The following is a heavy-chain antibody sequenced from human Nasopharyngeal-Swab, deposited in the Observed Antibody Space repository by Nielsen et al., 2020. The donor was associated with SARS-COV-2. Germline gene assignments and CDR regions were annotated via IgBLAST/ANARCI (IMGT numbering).Heavy chain of an antibody. D-gene: IGHD1-7*01. J-gene: IGHJ5*02. Sequence: SETLPLTCTVSGYSISSGYYWGWIRQPPGKGLEWIGSIYHSGSTYYNPSLKSRVTISVDTSKNQFSLKLSSVTAADTAVYYCARGSITGTTGAWFDPWGQGTLVTVSS. V-gene: IGHV4-38-2*02. CDR1: GYSISSGYY. CDR2: IYHSGST. CDR3: ARGSITGTTGAWFDP.